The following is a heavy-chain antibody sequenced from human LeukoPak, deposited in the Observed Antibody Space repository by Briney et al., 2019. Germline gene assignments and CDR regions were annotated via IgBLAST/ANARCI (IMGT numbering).Heavy chain of an antibody. V-gene: IGHV4-39*06. D-gene: IGHD2-15*01. Sequence: PSETLSLTCTVSGGSISSSSYYWGWIRQPPGKGLEWIRSIYYSGSTYYNPSLKSRVIISVDTSKNQFPLKLSSVTAADTAVYYCARRPGYCSGGSCYLYYYYYYMDVWGKGTTVTISS. CDR3: ARRPGYCSGGSCYLYYYYYYMDV. CDR1: GGSISSSSYY. CDR2: IYYSGST. J-gene: IGHJ6*03.